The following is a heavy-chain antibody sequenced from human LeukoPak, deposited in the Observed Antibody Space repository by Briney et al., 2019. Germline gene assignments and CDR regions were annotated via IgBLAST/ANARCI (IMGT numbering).Heavy chain of an antibody. V-gene: IGHV3-21*01. Sequence: GGSLRLSCAASGFTFSSYSMNWVRQAPGKGLEWVSSISSSSTYIYYADSVKGRFTNSRDNAKNSLYLRMNSLRAEDTAVYYCARDRAGYSNWFDPWGQGTLVTVSS. CDR2: ISSSSTYI. J-gene: IGHJ5*02. D-gene: IGHD4-11*01. CDR1: GFTFSSYS. CDR3: ARDRAGYSNWFDP.